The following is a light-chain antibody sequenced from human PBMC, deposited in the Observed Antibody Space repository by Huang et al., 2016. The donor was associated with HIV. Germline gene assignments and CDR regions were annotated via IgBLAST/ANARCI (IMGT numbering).Light chain of an antibody. CDR3: QQSFSVPRT. CDR1: QNITKS. J-gene: IGKJ1*01. Sequence: DIQMTQSPPSLSASVGDRVTFTCRANQNITKSLNWYQQKPGKAPKPLIYPASPLESGVPSRFSGSGSGSRFTLNIGNLQPEDFATYYCQQSFSVPRTFG. V-gene: IGKV1-39*01. CDR2: PAS.